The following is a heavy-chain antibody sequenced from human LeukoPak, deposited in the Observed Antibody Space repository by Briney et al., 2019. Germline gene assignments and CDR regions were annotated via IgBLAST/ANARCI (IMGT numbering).Heavy chain of an antibody. Sequence: GGSLRLSCAASGFTFSSYAMSWVRQAPGKGLKWVSAISGSGGSTYYADSVKGRFTISRDNSKNTLYLQMNSLRAEDTAVYYCAKDKWELLALDYWGQGTLVTVSS. CDR1: GFTFSSYA. D-gene: IGHD1-26*01. CDR3: AKDKWELLALDY. V-gene: IGHV3-23*01. CDR2: ISGSGGST. J-gene: IGHJ4*02.